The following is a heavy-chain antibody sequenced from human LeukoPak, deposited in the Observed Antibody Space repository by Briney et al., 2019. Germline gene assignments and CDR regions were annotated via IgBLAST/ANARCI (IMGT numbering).Heavy chain of an antibody. CDR1: GGPFSGYY. J-gene: IGHJ6*03. V-gene: IGHV4-34*01. CDR3: ARDGYTYGDLYYYYYMDV. Sequence: SETLSLTCAVYGGPFSGYYWSWIRQPPGKGLEWIGEINHSGSTSYNPSLKSRVTISVDTSKNQFSLTLSSVTAADTAVYYCARDGYTYGDLYYYYYMDVWGKGTTVTISS. D-gene: IGHD4-17*01. CDR2: INHSGST.